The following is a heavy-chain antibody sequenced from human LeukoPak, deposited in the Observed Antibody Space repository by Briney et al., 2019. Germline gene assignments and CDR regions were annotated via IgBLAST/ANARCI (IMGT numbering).Heavy chain of an antibody. D-gene: IGHD4-17*01. Sequence: PSETLSLTCTVSGGSISSIGYYWDWIRQPPGKGLEWIGTMYNSGSTYYNPSLKSRVTISVDTSKNQFSLKLSSVTAADTAVYYCARIPYGDYLDYWGQGTLVTVSS. CDR1: GGSISSIGYY. V-gene: IGHV4-39*07. CDR3: ARIPYGDYLDY. CDR2: MYNSGST. J-gene: IGHJ4*02.